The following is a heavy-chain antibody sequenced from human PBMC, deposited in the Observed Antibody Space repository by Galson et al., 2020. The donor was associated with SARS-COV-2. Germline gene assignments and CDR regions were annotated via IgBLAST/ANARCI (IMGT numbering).Heavy chain of an antibody. V-gene: IGHV4-34*01. D-gene: IGHD4-17*01. CDR1: GGSFSGYY. Sequence: SETLSLTCAVYGGSFSGYYWRWIRQPPGKGLEWIGEINHSGSTNYNPSLKSRVTISVDTSKNQFSLKLSSVTAADTAVYYCSRGRAVTTFYYDYYGMDVWGQGTTVTVSS. CDR2: INHSGST. J-gene: IGHJ6*02. CDR3: SRGRAVTTFYYDYYGMDV.